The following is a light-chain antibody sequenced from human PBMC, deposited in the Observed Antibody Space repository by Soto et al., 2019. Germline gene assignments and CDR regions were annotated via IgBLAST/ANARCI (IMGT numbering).Light chain of an antibody. CDR1: SSDVGGYNY. Sequence: QAVVTQPASVSASPGQSITISCTGTSSDVGGYNYVSWYQQHPGKAPKLMTYDVSNRPSGVSNRFSGSKSGNTASLTISGLQAEDEADYYCSSYTSSSTLYVFGTGTKLTVL. V-gene: IGLV2-14*01. CDR3: SSYTSSSTLYV. J-gene: IGLJ1*01. CDR2: DVS.